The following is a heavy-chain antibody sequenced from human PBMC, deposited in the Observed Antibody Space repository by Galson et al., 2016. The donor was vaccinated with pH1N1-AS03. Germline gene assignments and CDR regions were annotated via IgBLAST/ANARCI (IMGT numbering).Heavy chain of an antibody. CDR2: IYSSGST. CDR3: ARGGAELLSGSETMYHWFDR. J-gene: IGHJ5*02. D-gene: IGHD2-21*02. Sequence: SETLSLTCTVSGGSVSSNIFYWTWIRQPAGKRPEWIGYIYSSGSTNYNPSLKSRVTISIDTSKNHFSLMLSSVTAADTAVYFCARGGAELLSGSETMYHWFDRWGQGTLVTVSS. V-gene: IGHV4-61*10. CDR1: GGSVSSNIFY.